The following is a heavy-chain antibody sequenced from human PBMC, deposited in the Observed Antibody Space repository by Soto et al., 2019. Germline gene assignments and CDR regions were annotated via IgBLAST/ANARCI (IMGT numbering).Heavy chain of an antibody. CDR1: GFTFSSYA. J-gene: IGHJ4*02. D-gene: IGHD3-22*01. CDR2: ISGSGGST. CDR3: AKDRTSGYDFPEYYFDY. Sequence: GGSLRLSCAASGFTFSSYAMSWVRQAPGKGLEWVSAISGSGGSTYYADSVKGRFTISRDNSKNTLYLQMNSLRAEDKAVYYCAKDRTSGYDFPEYYFDYWGQGTLVTVSS. V-gene: IGHV3-23*01.